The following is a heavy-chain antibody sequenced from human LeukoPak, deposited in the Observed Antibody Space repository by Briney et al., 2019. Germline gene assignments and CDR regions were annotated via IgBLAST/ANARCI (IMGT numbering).Heavy chain of an antibody. CDR1: GFTFSSYA. CDR2: ISGSGGST. J-gene: IGHJ6*02. Sequence: PGGSLRLSCAASGFTFSSYAMSWVRQAPGKGLEWVSAISGSGGSTYYAGSVKGRFTISRDNSKNTLYLQMNSLRAEDTAVYYCAKDLSRLYYYYGMDVWGQGTTVTVSS. CDR3: AKDLSRLYYYYGMDV. D-gene: IGHD2-2*01. V-gene: IGHV3-23*01.